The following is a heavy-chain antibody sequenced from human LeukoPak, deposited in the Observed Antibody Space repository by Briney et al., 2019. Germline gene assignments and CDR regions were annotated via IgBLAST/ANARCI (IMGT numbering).Heavy chain of an antibody. J-gene: IGHJ6*02. D-gene: IGHD3-10*01. CDR2: TNPKSGGT. Sequence: ASVKVSCKTSGYTFTAYYIHWVRQAPGHGLEWMGWTNPKSGGTKYAQTLEGRVSMTWDTSIGTVYMEMSRLRSDDTAVYYCARDRNYGSGTHWVVDYGMDVWGQGTTVTVSS. V-gene: IGHV1-2*02. CDR3: ARDRNYGSGTHWVVDYGMDV. CDR1: GYTFTAYY.